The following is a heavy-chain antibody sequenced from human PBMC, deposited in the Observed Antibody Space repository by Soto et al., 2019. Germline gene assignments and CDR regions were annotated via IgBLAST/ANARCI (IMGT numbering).Heavy chain of an antibody. CDR2: ISAYNGNT. CDR1: GYTFTSYG. V-gene: IGHV1-18*01. CDR3: ARSGYVDNYYYGMDV. D-gene: IGHD5-12*01. J-gene: IGHJ6*02. Sequence: RASVKVSCKASGYTFTSYGISWVRQAPGQGLEWMGWISAYNGNTNYAQKLQGRVTMTTDTSTSTAYMELRSLRSDDTAVYYCARSGYVDNYYYGMDVWGQGTTVTVSS.